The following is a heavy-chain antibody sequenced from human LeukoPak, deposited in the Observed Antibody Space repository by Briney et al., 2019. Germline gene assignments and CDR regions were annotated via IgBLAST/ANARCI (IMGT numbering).Heavy chain of an antibody. V-gene: IGHV4-59*01. J-gene: IGHJ4*02. Sequence: SSETLSLTCTDSGGSISSYFWIWIRQPPGKGLEWIGYIYYSGNTNSNPSLKSRVTISVDTSKNQFSLNLRSVTAADTAVYYCAGAREFSSSSGRAYYFDFWGQGTLVTVSS. CDR2: IYYSGNT. CDR1: GGSISSYF. CDR3: AGAREFSSSSGRAYYFDF. D-gene: IGHD6-6*01.